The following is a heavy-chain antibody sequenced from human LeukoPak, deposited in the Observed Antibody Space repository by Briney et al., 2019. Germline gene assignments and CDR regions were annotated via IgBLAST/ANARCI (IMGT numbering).Heavy chain of an antibody. Sequence: GGSLRLSCAASGFTFSSSSMNWVRQAPGKGLEWVSVVSSSGGSTYYADSVKGRFTISRDNSKNTLSLQMSSLRAEDTAVYYCAKVKSGSYRGGDSDYWGQGTLVTVSS. J-gene: IGHJ4*02. CDR3: AKVKSGSYRGGDSDY. D-gene: IGHD3-16*02. CDR1: GFTFSSSS. V-gene: IGHV3-23*01. CDR2: VSSSGGST.